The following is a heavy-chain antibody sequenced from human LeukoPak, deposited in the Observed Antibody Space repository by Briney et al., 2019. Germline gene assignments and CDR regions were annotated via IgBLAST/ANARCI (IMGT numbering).Heavy chain of an antibody. V-gene: IGHV3-7*03. J-gene: IGHJ4*02. CDR2: IKQDGSEK. CDR1: GFTFSSYW. Sequence: GGSLRLSCAASGFTFSSYWMSWVRQAPGKGLEWVANIKQDGSEKYYVDSVKGRFTISGDNAKNSLYLQMNSLRAEDTAVYYCARDSYDFWSGYRQFDYWGQGTLVTVSS. CDR3: ARDSYDFWSGYRQFDY. D-gene: IGHD3-3*01.